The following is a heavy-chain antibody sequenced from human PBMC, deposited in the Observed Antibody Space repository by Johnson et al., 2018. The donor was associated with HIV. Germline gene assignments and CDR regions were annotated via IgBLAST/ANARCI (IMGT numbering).Heavy chain of an antibody. J-gene: IGHJ3*02. CDR2: INGDGSGI. CDR1: GFTFSSYW. V-gene: IGHV3-74*01. Sequence: VQLVESGGGLVQPGGSLRLSCAASGFTFSSYWMHCVRQGPGKGLVWVSRINGDGSGITYVDSVKGRFTISRDNAKNTLYLQMNSLRAEDTAVYYCARVTGDSSSWYVGAFDIWGQGTMVTVSS. D-gene: IGHD6-13*01. CDR3: ARVTGDSSSWYVGAFDI.